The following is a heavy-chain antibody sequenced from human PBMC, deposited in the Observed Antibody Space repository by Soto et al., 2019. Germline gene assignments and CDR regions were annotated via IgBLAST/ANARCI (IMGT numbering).Heavy chain of an antibody. CDR3: AKDQVSAIVVDVDY. CDR2: ISGSGGST. CDR1: GFTFSSYA. V-gene: IGHV3-23*01. Sequence: GGSLRLSCAASGFTFSSYAMSWVRQAPGKGLEWVSAISGSGGSTYYADSVKGRFTISRDNSKNTLYLQMNSLRAEDTAVYYCAKDQVSAIVVDVDYWGQGTQVTVSS. J-gene: IGHJ4*02. D-gene: IGHD2-15*01.